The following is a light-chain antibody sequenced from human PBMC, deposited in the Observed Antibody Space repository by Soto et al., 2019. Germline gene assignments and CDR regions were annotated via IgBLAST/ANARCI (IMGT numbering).Light chain of an antibody. Sequence: DLQMTQSPSSLSASVGDRVTITCQARQDISNYLNWYQQKPGKAPKLLIYAASNLETGVPSRFSGSGSGTAFTFTISRLQPEDIATYYCQQYDKLPPWTFGQGTKVESK. CDR3: QQYDKLPPWT. V-gene: IGKV1-33*01. CDR2: AAS. CDR1: QDISNY. J-gene: IGKJ1*01.